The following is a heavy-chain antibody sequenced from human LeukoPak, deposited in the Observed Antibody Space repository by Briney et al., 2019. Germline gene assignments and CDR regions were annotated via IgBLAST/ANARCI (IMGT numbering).Heavy chain of an antibody. D-gene: IGHD6-13*01. CDR1: GFTLSVYY. J-gene: IGHJ4*02. Sequence: GGSLRLSRAASGFTLSVYYMSWIRQAPGKGLEWVSYISSSGSTIYYADSVKGRFTISRDNAKDSLYLQMNSLRAEDTAVYYCARGGYSSSYWYFDYWGQGTLVTVSS. V-gene: IGHV3-11*01. CDR3: ARGGYSSSYWYFDY. CDR2: ISSSGSTI.